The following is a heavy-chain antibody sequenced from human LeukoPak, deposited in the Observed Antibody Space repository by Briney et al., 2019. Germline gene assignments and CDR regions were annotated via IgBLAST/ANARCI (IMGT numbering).Heavy chain of an antibody. CDR1: GGSISSSSYY. J-gene: IGHJ6*02. V-gene: IGHV4-39*01. CDR2: IYYSGST. Sequence: SETLSLTCTVSGGSISSSSYYWGWIRQPPGKGLEWIGSIYYSGSTYYNPSLKSRVTISVDTSKNQFSLKLSSVTAADTAVYYCARVRWFGVSRSNYGMDVWGQGTTVTVSS. CDR3: ARVRWFGVSRSNYGMDV. D-gene: IGHD3-10*01.